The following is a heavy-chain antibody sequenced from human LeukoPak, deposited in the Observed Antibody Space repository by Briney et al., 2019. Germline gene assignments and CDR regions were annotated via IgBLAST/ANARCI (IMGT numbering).Heavy chain of an antibody. CDR1: GFTFSDYY. CDR3: ARGGSYRSFDY. J-gene: IGHJ4*02. V-gene: IGHV3-11*06. CDR2: ISSSSSYT. D-gene: IGHD1-26*01. Sequence: SGGSLRLSCAASGFTFSDYYMSWLRQAPGKGLEWVSYISSSSSYTNYADSVKGRFTISRDNAKNSLYLQMNSLRAEDTAVYYCARGGSYRSFDYWGQGTLVTVSS.